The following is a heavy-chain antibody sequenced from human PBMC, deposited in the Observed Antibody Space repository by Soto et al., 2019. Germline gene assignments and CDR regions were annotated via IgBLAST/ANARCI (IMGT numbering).Heavy chain of an antibody. CDR3: ARAAPLYFRVGSRYTARHY. J-gene: IGHJ4*02. Sequence: LSLTCAVSGGSISRYYRSRAKHPPGKVFVRIGNIYSSGSTNYNPSLKGRVTISLDTSKNQFSLKLSSVTAADTAVYYCARAAPLYFRVGSRYTARHYWGKGILVTLS. CDR1: GGSISRYY. CDR2: IYSSGST. V-gene: IGHV4-59*12. D-gene: IGHD2-15*01.